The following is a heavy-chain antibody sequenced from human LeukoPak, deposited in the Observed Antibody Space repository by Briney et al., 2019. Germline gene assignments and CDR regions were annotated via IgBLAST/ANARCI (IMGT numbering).Heavy chain of an antibody. V-gene: IGHV3-48*03. D-gene: IGHD3-10*02. CDR1: GFTFSSYE. Sequence: GGSLRLSCAASGFTFSSYEMNWVRQAPGQGLERVSYISSSGSTIYYADSVKGRFTISRDNAKNSLYLQMNSLRAEDTAVYYCAELGITMIGGVWGKGTPVTISS. CDR3: AELGITMIGGV. CDR2: ISSSGSTI. J-gene: IGHJ6*04.